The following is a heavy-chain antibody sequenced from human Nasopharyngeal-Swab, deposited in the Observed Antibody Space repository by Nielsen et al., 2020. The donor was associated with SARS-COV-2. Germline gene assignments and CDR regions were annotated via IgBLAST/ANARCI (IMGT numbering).Heavy chain of an antibody. Sequence: GESLKISCAASGFTFRSYWMHWVRQAPGKGLGWVSRISSDGHSTSYADSVEGRFTVSRDNAKNTLYLRLNSLSAEDTSMYYCARGDYWGLDSWVQGTLVIASS. J-gene: IGHJ5*01. CDR2: ISSDGHST. V-gene: IGHV3-74*01. D-gene: IGHD4-17*01. CDR3: ARGDYWGLDS. CDR1: GFTFRSYW.